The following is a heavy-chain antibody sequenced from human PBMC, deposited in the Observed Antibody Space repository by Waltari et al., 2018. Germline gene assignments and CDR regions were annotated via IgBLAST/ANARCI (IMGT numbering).Heavy chain of an antibody. CDR1: GGSFSGYY. Sequence: QVQLQQWGAGLLKPSETLSLTCAVYGGSFSGYYWSWIRQTAGKGLEWIGAIRPSGSTNYNPSLKSRVTISVDTSKNQFSLKLSSVTAADTAVYYCARIPQFVGGVIAPDAFDYWGQGTLVTVSS. D-gene: IGHD3-16*02. V-gene: IGHV4-34*01. J-gene: IGHJ4*02. CDR3: ARIPQFVGGVIAPDAFDY. CDR2: IRPSGST.